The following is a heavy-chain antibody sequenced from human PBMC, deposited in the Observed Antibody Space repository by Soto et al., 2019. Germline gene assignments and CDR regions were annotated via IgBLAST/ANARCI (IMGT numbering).Heavy chain of an antibody. V-gene: IGHV1-69*01. Sequence: QVQLVQSGAEVKRPGSSVKVSCKVSGGTFSNYAISWVRQAPGQGLEWMGGTIPVFDTTKYAPRFQARLTFTADESTSTAYMELSSLRSEDTAVYYCARVESAYFDSSGYSWFDPWGQGTLVTVSS. CDR3: ARVESAYFDSSGYSWFDP. J-gene: IGHJ5*02. CDR2: TIPVFDTT. CDR1: GGTFSNYA. D-gene: IGHD3-22*01.